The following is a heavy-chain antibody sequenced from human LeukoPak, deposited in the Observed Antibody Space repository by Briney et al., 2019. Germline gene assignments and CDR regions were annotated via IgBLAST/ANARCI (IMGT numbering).Heavy chain of an antibody. CDR2: IYYRRST. CDR3: ARDGGWELARGGYYFDY. CDR1: GGPFSSFY. V-gene: IGHV4-59*01. D-gene: IGHD4-23*01. Sequence: SETLSLTCTVSGGPFSSFYWSWIRQPPGKGLEWVGHIYYRRSTTYNPSLESRLTISVDTSKNQFSLKLISVTAADTAIYYCARDGGWELARGGYYFDYWGQGTLVIVSS. J-gene: IGHJ4*02.